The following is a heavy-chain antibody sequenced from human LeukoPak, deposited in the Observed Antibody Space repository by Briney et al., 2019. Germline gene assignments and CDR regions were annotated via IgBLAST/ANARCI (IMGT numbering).Heavy chain of an antibody. CDR1: GYSFTSYW. CDR2: IYPGDLRV. V-gene: IGHV5-51*01. J-gene: IGHJ5*02. Sequence: GESLKISCPGFGYSFTSYWIGWVRQMPGKGMEWMGVIYPGDLRVRYNPSFQGQVTISVDKSINTAYLQWVSLRASDSAMYCACRDLTSTWSFPWGQGTLVTVSS. CDR3: CRDLTSTWSFP. D-gene: IGHD6-13*01.